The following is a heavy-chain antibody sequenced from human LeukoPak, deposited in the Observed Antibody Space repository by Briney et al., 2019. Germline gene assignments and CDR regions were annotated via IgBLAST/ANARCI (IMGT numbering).Heavy chain of an antibody. CDR1: GYTFTTYA. J-gene: IGHJ6*04. V-gene: IGHV1-3*04. CDR3: ARNHDILTGSGYNSYGMDV. Sequence: GASVKVSCKASGYTFTTYALNWLRQAPGQRPEWMEWINTGNGNTLYSQKFQGRVIMTRDTSASTAYMELSRLRSEDTAVYYCARNHDILTGSGYNSYGMDVWGKGTTVTVSS. D-gene: IGHD3-9*01. CDR2: INTGNGNT.